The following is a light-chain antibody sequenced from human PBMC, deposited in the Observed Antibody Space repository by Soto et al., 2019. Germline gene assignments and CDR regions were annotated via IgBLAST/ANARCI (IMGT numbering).Light chain of an antibody. J-gene: IGLJ3*02. CDR3: QSYDSSLSGSV. CDR1: SSNIGAGYD. Sequence: QSVLTQPPSVSEAPGQRVTISCTGSSSNIGAGYDVHWYQQLPGTAPKLIIYGNSNRPSGVPDRFSGSKSGTSASLAITGLQAEDEADYYCQSYDSSLSGSVFGGGTKLTVL. CDR2: GNS. V-gene: IGLV1-40*01.